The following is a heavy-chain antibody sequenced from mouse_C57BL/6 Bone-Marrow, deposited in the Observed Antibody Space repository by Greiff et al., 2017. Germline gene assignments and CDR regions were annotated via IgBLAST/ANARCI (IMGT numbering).Heavy chain of an antibody. CDR3: ARDDYGEGFAD. CDR2: INPNNGGT. CDR1: GYTFTDYN. D-gene: IGHD2-4*01. Sequence: EVQLQQSGPELVKPGASVKIPCTASGYTFTDYNMDWVKQSPGKSLEWIGDINPNNGGTIYNQKFKGKATLTVDTSSSTAYLELRSLTSEDTAVYYCARDDYGEGFADWGQGTPVTVSA. J-gene: IGHJ3*01. V-gene: IGHV1-18*01.